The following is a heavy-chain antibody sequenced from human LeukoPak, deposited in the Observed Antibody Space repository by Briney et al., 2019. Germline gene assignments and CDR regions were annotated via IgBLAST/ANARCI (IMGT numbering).Heavy chain of an antibody. J-gene: IGHJ3*02. V-gene: IGHV4-59*01. D-gene: IGHD2-21*02. CDR1: GGSISSYY. CDR2: IYYSGST. CDR3: ARIKLKYCGGDCLDAFDI. Sequence: SETLSLTCTVSGGSISSYYWSWIRQPPGKGLEWIGYIYYSGSTNYRPSLKSRVTISVDTSKNQFSLKLSSVTAADTAVYYCARIKLKYCGGDCLDAFDIWGQGTMVTVSS.